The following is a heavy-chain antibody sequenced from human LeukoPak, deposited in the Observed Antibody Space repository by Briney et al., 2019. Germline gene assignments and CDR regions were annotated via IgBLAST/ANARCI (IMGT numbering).Heavy chain of an antibody. CDR3: ARDLSSYFDY. Sequence: SETLSLTCTVSGGSISSYYWSWIRQPPGKGLEWIGYIYYSGSTNYNPSLKSRVTISVDTSKNQFPLKLSSVTAADTAVYYCARDLSSYFDYWGQGTLVTVSS. CDR1: GGSISSYY. D-gene: IGHD2-2*01. CDR2: IYYSGST. J-gene: IGHJ4*02. V-gene: IGHV4-59*01.